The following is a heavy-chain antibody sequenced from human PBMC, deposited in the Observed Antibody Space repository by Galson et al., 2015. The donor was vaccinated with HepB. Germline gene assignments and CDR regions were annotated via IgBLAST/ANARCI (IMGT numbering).Heavy chain of an antibody. CDR2: INHSGIT. J-gene: IGHJ5*02. CDR1: GGSFSGYY. V-gene: IGHV4-34*01. CDR3: ARSRLVTAHHWFDP. Sequence: SETLSLTCAVYGGSFSGYYWSWIRQPPGKGLEWIGEINHSGITIYNPSLKSRVTISVDTSKNQFSLKLSSVTAADTAIYYCARSRLVTAHHWFDPWGQGTLVTVSS. D-gene: IGHD3-16*02.